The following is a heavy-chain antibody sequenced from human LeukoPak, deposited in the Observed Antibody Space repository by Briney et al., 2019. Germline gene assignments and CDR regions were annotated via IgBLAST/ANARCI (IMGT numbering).Heavy chain of an antibody. D-gene: IGHD2-15*01. CDR2: IIPILGIA. Sequence: AASVKVSCKASGGTFSSYAISWVRQAPGQGLEWMGRIIPILGIANYAQKFQGRVTITADKSTSTAYMELRSLRSDDTAVYYCARVGYCSGGSCYSAGDAFDIWGQGTMVTVSS. V-gene: IGHV1-69*04. CDR3: ARVGYCSGGSCYSAGDAFDI. CDR1: GGTFSSYA. J-gene: IGHJ3*02.